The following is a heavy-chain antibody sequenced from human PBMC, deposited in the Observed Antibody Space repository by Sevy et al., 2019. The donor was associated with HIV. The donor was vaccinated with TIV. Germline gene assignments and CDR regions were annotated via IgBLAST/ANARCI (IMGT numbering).Heavy chain of an antibody. Sequence: GGSLRLSCAASGFTFSSYGMHWVRQAPGKGLEWVAVIWYDGSNKYYADSVKGRFTISRDNSKNTLYLQMNSLRAEDTAVYYCARAEWLRTGGFDYWGQGTLATVSS. V-gene: IGHV3-33*01. CDR1: GFTFSSYG. D-gene: IGHD5-12*01. CDR3: ARAEWLRTGGFDY. J-gene: IGHJ4*02. CDR2: IWYDGSNK.